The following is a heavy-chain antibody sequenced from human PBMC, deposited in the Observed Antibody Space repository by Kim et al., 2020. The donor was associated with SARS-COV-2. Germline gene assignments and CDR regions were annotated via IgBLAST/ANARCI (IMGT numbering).Heavy chain of an antibody. CDR3: ARGGYSIYYYYYGMDV. J-gene: IGHJ6*02. Sequence: SVKVSCKASGGTFSSYAISWVRQAPGQGLEWMGGIIPIFGTANYAQKFQGRVTITADESTSTAYMELSSLRSEDTAVYYCARGGYSIYYYYYGMDVWGQGTTVTVSS. V-gene: IGHV1-69*13. CDR1: GGTFSSYA. CDR2: IIPIFGTA. D-gene: IGHD6-13*01.